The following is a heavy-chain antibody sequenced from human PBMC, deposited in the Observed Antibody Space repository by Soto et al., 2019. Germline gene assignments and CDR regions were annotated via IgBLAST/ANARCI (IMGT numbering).Heavy chain of an antibody. V-gene: IGHV3-30*18. CDR1: GFTFSGYG. D-gene: IGHD1-7*01. Sequence: GGSLRLSCAASGFTFSGYGMHWVRQAPGKGLEWVAVISYDGSNKYYADSVKGRFTISRDNSKNTPYLQMNSLRAEDTAVYYCAKDRSRLELSNWGQGTLVTVSS. J-gene: IGHJ4*02. CDR3: AKDRSRLELSN. CDR2: ISYDGSNK.